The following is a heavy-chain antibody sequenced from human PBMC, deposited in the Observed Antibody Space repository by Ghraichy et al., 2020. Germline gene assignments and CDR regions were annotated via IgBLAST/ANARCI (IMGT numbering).Heavy chain of an antibody. J-gene: IGHJ3*02. V-gene: IGHV7-4-1*02. CDR2: INTNTGNP. D-gene: IGHD6-19*01. CDR3: ARGPPWYSSGWEDAFDI. CDR1: GYTFTSYA. Sequence: ASVKVSCKASGYTFTSYAMNWVRQAPGQGLEWMGWINTNTGNPTYAQGFTGRFVFSLDTSVSTAYLQISSLKAEDTAVYYCARGPPWYSSGWEDAFDIWGQGTMVTVSS.